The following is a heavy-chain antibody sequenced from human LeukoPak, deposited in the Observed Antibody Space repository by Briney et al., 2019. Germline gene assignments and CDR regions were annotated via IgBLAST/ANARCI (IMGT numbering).Heavy chain of an antibody. Sequence: GGSLRLSCAASGFTFSSYAMSWVRQAPGKGLEWVSAISGSGGSTYYADSVKGRFTISRDNSKNTLYLQMNGLRAEDTAVYYCAKGSRVLLWFGELLDSLDAFDIWGQGTMVTVSS. CDR3: AKGSRVLLWFGELLDSLDAFDI. J-gene: IGHJ3*02. CDR1: GFTFSSYA. D-gene: IGHD3-10*01. CDR2: ISGSGGST. V-gene: IGHV3-23*01.